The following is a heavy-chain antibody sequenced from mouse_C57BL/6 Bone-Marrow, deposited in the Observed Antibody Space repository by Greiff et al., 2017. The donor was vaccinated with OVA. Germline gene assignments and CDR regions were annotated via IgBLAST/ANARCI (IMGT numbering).Heavy chain of an antibody. CDR1: GYTFTSYW. CDR3: TRWNSFYWYFDV. J-gene: IGHJ1*03. V-gene: IGHV1-5*01. Sequence: VQLQQSGTVLARPGASVKMSCKTSGYTFTSYWMHWVKQRPGQGLEWIGAIYPGNSDTSYNQKFKGKAKLTAVTSASTAYMELSSLTHEDSAVYYCTRWNSFYWYFDVWGTGTTVTVSS. CDR2: IYPGNSDT.